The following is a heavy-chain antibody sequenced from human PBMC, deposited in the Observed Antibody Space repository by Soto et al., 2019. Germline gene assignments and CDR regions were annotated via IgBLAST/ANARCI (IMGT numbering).Heavy chain of an antibody. J-gene: IGHJ5*02. Sequence: PSETLSLTCAVYGGTFSAYYWSWIRQPPGKGLEWIGQINHSGSTDYTPSLKSRVTMSVDTSKNQFSLKLSSVTAADTAVYYCAGGSEMDTNGENWFDPWGQGTLVTVSS. V-gene: IGHV4-34*01. D-gene: IGHD5-18*01. CDR3: AGGSEMDTNGENWFDP. CDR2: INHSGST. CDR1: GGTFSAYY.